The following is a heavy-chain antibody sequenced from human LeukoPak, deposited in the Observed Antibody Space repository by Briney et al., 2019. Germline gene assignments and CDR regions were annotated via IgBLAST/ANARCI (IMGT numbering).Heavy chain of an antibody. V-gene: IGHV4-59*08. CDR2: IHSSEGT. J-gene: IGHJ6*04. D-gene: IGHD4-17*01. Sequence: PSETLSLTCTVSGGPLNGYYWGWIRQPPGKGLECIGYIHSSEGTAHNASLRSRLTISLDTSKNQFSLTLTSVTAADTAVYYCARHVYGEGMVVWGKGTTVTVPS. CDR3: ARHVYGEGMVV. CDR1: GGPLNGYY.